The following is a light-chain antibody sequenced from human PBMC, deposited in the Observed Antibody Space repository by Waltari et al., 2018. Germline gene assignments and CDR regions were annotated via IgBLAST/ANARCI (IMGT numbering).Light chain of an antibody. J-gene: IGLJ2*01. Sequence: QSALTQPASVSGSPGQSITIPCPGTSSYVGGYNLVSWYQQHPGEVPKLMIYEVTKRPSGISNRFSASKSGNTASLTISGLQAEDEADYYCCSFAGSTTVIFGGGTRLTVL. CDR2: EVT. CDR1: SSYVGGYNL. V-gene: IGLV2-23*02. CDR3: CSFAGSTTVI.